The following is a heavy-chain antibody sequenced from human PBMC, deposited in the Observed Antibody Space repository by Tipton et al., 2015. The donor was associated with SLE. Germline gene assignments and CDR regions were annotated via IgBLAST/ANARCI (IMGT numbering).Heavy chain of an antibody. V-gene: IGHV1-8*03. CDR2: MNPNSGNT. CDR3: ARGYCSSTTCYGVNWFDP. J-gene: IGHJ5*02. Sequence: QLVQSGAEVKKPGASVKVSCKASGYTFTSYGINWVRQATGQGLEWMGWMNPNSGNTGYAQKFQGRVTITRNTSISTAYIELGSLRSEDTAVYYCARGYCSSTTCYGVNWFDPWGQGTLVTVSS. D-gene: IGHD2-2*01. CDR1: GYTFTSYG.